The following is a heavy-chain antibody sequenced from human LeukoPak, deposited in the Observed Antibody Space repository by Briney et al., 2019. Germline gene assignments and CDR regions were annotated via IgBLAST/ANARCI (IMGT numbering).Heavy chain of an antibody. V-gene: IGHV3-30*03. D-gene: IGHD6-19*01. CDR2: ISYDGSNK. CDR1: GFTFSIYV. Sequence: GGSLTLSCAVSGFTFSIYVMLGVRQPPGKGGEWVGVISYDGSNKYYADPVKGRFSLSRDNSKNTLYLQMNSLRAEDRAVYSSAGSSGLNWFDPWGQGTLVTVSS. CDR3: AGSSGLNWFDP. J-gene: IGHJ5*02.